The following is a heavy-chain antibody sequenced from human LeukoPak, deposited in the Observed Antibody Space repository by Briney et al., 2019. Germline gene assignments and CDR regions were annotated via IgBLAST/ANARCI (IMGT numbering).Heavy chain of an antibody. J-gene: IGHJ6*02. Sequence: SVKVSCKASGGTFSSYAISWVRQAPGQGLEWMGGIIPIFGTANYAQKFQGRVTITTDESTSTAYMELSSLRSDDTAVYYCARGGQQWLSTNYYYYGMDVWGQGTTVTVSS. CDR2: IIPIFGTA. CDR1: GGTFSSYA. D-gene: IGHD6-19*01. CDR3: ARGGQQWLSTNYYYYGMDV. V-gene: IGHV1-69*05.